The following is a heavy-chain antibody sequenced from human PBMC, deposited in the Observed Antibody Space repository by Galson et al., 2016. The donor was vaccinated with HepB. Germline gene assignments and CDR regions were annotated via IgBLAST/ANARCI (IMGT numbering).Heavy chain of an antibody. CDR1: GFTVSSNY. Sequence: SLRLSCAASGFTVSSNYMSWVRQAPGKGLEWISIIYSGGSTYYADSVKGRFTLSRDNVRNSLHLQMDSVRVEDTAVYYCAALDAPLLRTAYWGQGTLVTVSS. CDR2: IYSGGST. CDR3: AALDAPLLRTAY. D-gene: IGHD2-2*03. J-gene: IGHJ4*02. V-gene: IGHV3-53*01.